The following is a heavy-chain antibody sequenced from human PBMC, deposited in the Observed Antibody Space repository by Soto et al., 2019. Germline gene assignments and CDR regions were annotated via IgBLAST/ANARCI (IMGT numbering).Heavy chain of an antibody. J-gene: IGHJ6*02. CDR1: GFSFSSYA. D-gene: IGHD3-10*01. V-gene: IGHV3-30-3*01. Sequence: LRLSCAASGFSFSSYAMHWVRQAPGKGLEWVAVISYDGSNKYHTDSVKGRFTISRDNSKNTLYLQMNSLRVEDTAVYYCARDQWFGSYYYYYGLDVWGQGTTVTVSS. CDR3: ARDQWFGSYYYYYGLDV. CDR2: ISYDGSNK.